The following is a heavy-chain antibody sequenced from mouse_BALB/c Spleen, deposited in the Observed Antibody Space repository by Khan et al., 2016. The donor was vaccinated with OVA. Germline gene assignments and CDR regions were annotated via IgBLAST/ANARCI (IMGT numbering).Heavy chain of an antibody. V-gene: IGHV2-9*02. CDR2: IWSGGST. CDR1: GFSLISYG. D-gene: IGHD2-1*01. Sequence: QVQLKESGPGLVAPSQSLSITCTVSGFSLISYGIHWVRQPPGKGLEWLGVIWSGGSTNYNSALMSRLSISKDNSKSQVFLKMNSLQIADTAMYYSARNYGNYVEYFDVWGAGTTVTVSS. CDR3: ARNYGNYVEYFDV. J-gene: IGHJ1*01.